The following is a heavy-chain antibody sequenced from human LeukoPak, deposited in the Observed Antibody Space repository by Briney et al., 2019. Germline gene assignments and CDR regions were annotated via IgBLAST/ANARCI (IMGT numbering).Heavy chain of an antibody. V-gene: IGHV1-18*01. CDR1: GGTFSSYA. D-gene: IGHD1-26*01. CDR3: ARVVGATYYFDY. Sequence: GPVKVSCNASGGTFSSYAISWVRPAPGQGLEWMGWISAYNGNTNYAQKLQGRVTMTTDTSTSTAYMELRSLRSDDTAVYYCARVVGATYYFDYWGQGTLVTVSS. CDR2: ISAYNGNT. J-gene: IGHJ4*02.